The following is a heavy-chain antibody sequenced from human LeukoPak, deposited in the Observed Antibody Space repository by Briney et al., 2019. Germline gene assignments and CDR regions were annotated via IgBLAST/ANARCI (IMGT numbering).Heavy chain of an antibody. J-gene: IGHJ4*02. V-gene: IGHV3-33*01. CDR2: IWKDVSNK. CDR1: ALTSSSYG. D-gene: IGHD3-10*01. CDR3: ARDGSLIAGTALDY. Sequence: GGSLRLSCAVSALTSSSYGMHWVRQPPGKGLGWEAVIWKDVSNKYYADSVKGRFTITRVNSKNTLYLQMNSLRAEDMAVYYCARDGSLIAGTALDYWGQGTLVTVSS.